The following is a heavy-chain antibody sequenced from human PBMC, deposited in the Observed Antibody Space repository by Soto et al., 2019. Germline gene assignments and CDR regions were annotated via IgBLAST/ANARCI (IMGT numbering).Heavy chain of an antibody. V-gene: IGHV3-30-3*01. J-gene: IGHJ6*02. D-gene: IGHD2-15*01. CDR2: ISYDGSNK. CDR3: ARDQLSNIVVVVAARGYGMDV. Sequence: PGGSLRLSCAASGFTFDDYAMHWVRQAPGKGLEWVAVISYDGSNKYYADSVKGRFTISRDNSKNTLYLQMNSLRAEDTAVYYCARDQLSNIVVVVAARGYGMDVWGQGTTVTVSS. CDR1: GFTFDDYA.